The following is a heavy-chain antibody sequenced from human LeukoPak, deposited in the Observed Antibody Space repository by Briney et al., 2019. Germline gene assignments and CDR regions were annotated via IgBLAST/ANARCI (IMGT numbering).Heavy chain of an antibody. CDR1: GFTFSSYS. D-gene: IGHD1-26*01. Sequence: GGSLRLSCAASGFTFSSYSMNWVRQAPGKGLEWVSYISSSSTIYYADSVKGRFTISRDNAKNSLYLQMNSLRAEDTAVYYCARESSSYAWGQGTLVTVSS. V-gene: IGHV3-48*04. CDR2: ISSSSTI. CDR3: ARESSSYA. J-gene: IGHJ5*02.